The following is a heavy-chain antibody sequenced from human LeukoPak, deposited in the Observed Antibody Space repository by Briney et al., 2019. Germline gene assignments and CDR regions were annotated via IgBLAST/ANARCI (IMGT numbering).Heavy chain of an antibody. CDR1: GSTFRGNY. J-gene: IGHJ4*02. CDR3: ARDPSSVTPYFFDY. Sequence: GASVKISCKASGSTFRGNYIHWLRQAPGQGLEWMGWIDANNGDTKSAQKFQGRVTMSRDTSISTAYMDLSSLSPDDAAVYYCARDPSSVTPYFFDYWGQGTLVTVSS. V-gene: IGHV1-2*02. D-gene: IGHD4-11*01. CDR2: IDANNGDT.